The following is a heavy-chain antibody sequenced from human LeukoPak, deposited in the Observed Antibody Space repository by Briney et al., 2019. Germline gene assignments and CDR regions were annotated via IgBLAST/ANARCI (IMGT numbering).Heavy chain of an antibody. Sequence: GGSLRLSCAASGFTFNEYYMSWIRQAPGKGLEWVSHIIDGGAYTKYADSVKVRFTISRDNAKNSLYLQMNTLTAADTAVSYCARVRTNSWYSDSWGQGTLVTVSS. CDR1: GFTFNEYY. J-gene: IGHJ4*02. V-gene: IGHV3-11*06. CDR3: ARVRTNSWYSDS. D-gene: IGHD6-13*01. CDR2: IIDGGAYT.